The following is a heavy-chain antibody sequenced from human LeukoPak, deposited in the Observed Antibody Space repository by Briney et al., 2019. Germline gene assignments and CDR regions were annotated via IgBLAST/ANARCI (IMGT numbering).Heavy chain of an antibody. CDR3: ARDYYFYMDV. CDR1: GYTFISYS. J-gene: IGHJ6*03. V-gene: IGHV7-4-1*02. Sequence: ASVKVSCKASGYTFISYSMNWVRQAPGQGLEWMGWINTNTGDPTYAQGFTGRFVLSLDTSVSTTYLQISSLKPEDTAVYYCARDYYFYMDVWGKGTTVTVSS. CDR2: INTNTGDP.